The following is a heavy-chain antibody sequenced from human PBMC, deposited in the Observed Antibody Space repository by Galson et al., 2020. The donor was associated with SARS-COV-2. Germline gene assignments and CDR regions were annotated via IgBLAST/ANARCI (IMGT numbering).Heavy chain of an antibody. CDR3: VKDSSDSSSWYWFDP. D-gene: IGHD6-13*01. J-gene: IGHJ5*02. CDR1: GFTFSSYA. Sequence: GESLKIPCSASGFTFSSYAMHWVRQAPGKGLEYVSAISSNGGSTYYADSVKGRFTISRDNSKNTLYLQMSSLRAEDTAVYDCVKDSSDSSSWYWFDPWGQGTLVTVSS. V-gene: IGHV3-64D*06. CDR2: ISSNGGST.